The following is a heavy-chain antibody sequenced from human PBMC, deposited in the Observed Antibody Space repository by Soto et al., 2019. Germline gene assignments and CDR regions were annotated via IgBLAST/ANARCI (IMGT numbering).Heavy chain of an antibody. J-gene: IGHJ4*02. CDR1: GYSISSGYY. CDR3: ARGIAVAGTNFDY. D-gene: IGHD6-19*01. Sequence: PSLTCAVSGYSISSGYYWGWIRQPPGKGLEWIGSIYHSGSTYYNPSLKSRVTISVDTSKNQFSLKLSSVTAADTAVYYCARGIAVAGTNFDYWGQGTLVTVSS. V-gene: IGHV4-38-2*01. CDR2: IYHSGST.